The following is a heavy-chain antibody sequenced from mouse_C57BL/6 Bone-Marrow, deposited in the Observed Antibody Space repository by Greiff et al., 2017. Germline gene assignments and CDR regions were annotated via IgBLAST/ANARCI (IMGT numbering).Heavy chain of an antibody. Sequence: EVKLMESGAELVRPGASVKLSCTASGFNIKDDYMHWVKQRPEQGLEWIGWIDPENGDTEYASKFQGKATITADTSSNTAYLQLSSLTSEDTAVYYCTYYYGPWFAYWGQGTLVTVSA. CDR2: IDPENGDT. J-gene: IGHJ3*01. CDR1: GFNIKDDY. CDR3: TYYYGPWFAY. D-gene: IGHD1-1*01. V-gene: IGHV14-4*01.